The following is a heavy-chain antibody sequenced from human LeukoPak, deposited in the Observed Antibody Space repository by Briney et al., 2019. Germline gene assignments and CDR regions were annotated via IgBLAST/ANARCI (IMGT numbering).Heavy chain of an antibody. V-gene: IGHV4-59*05. Sequence: GSLRLSCAASGFTFSSYWMHWVRQAPGKGLEWIGSMYYSGSTYYNPSLKSRVTISVDTSKNQFSLKLSSVTAADTAVYYCAKTSHYYYYYMDVWGKGTTVTISS. J-gene: IGHJ6*03. CDR2: MYYSGST. CDR1: GFTFSSYW. CDR3: AKTSHYYYYYMDV.